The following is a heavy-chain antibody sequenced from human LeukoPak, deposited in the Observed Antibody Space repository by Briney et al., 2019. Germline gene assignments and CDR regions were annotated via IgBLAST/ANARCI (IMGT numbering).Heavy chain of an antibody. Sequence: GGSLRLSCAASGFTFSSYGMHWVRQAPGKGLEWVAVIRYDGSNKYYADSVKGRFTISRDNSKNTLYLRMNSLRAEDTAVYYCARDNSVADYFDYWGQGTLVTVSS. CDR2: IRYDGSNK. V-gene: IGHV3-33*01. D-gene: IGHD6-19*01. J-gene: IGHJ4*02. CDR1: GFTFSSYG. CDR3: ARDNSVADYFDY.